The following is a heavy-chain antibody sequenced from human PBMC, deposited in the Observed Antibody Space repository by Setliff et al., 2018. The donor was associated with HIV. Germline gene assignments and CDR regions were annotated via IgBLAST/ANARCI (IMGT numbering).Heavy chain of an antibody. CDR2: IYSSRWS. V-gene: IGHV4-39*01. D-gene: IGHD2-2*02. CDR1: GGSISSHY. J-gene: IGHJ4*02. Sequence: SETLSLTCTVSGGSISSHYWGWIRQTPGKGLEWIGSIYSSRWSYYNPSLQSRLTLSIDRSRSQFSLNLRSVTAADTAVYYCGRHSLYGPAAISALDYWGQGALVTVSS. CDR3: GRHSLYGPAAISALDY.